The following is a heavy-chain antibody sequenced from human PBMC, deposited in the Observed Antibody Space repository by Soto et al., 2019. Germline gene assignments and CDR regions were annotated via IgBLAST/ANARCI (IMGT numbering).Heavy chain of an antibody. CDR3: TRQGGPEGLPYYYYGMDV. CDR1: GFTFSGSA. V-gene: IGHV3-73*01. J-gene: IGHJ6*02. Sequence: GGSLRLSCAASGFTFSGSAMHWVRQASGKGLEWVGRIRSKANSYATAYAASVKGRFTISRDDSKNTAYLQMNSLKTEDTAVYYCTRQGGPEGLPYYYYGMDVWGQGTTVTFSS. CDR2: IRSKANSYAT. D-gene: IGHD6-25*01.